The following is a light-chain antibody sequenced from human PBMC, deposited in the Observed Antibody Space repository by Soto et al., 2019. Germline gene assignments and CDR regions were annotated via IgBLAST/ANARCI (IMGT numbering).Light chain of an antibody. J-gene: IGKJ1*01. CDR2: DAS. Sequence: LSPGERATLSCRASQSVSSYLAWYQQKPGQAPRLLIYDASNRATGIPARFSGSGSGTDFTLTISSLEPEDFAVYYCQQRSNWWTFGQGTKV. V-gene: IGKV3-11*01. CDR1: QSVSSY. CDR3: QQRSNWWT.